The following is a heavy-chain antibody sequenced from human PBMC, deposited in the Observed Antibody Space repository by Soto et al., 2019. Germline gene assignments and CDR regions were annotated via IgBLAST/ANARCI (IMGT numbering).Heavy chain of an antibody. V-gene: IGHV1-69*02. CDR1: GGTFSSYT. Sequence: QVQLVQSGAEVKKPGSSVKVSCKASGGTFSSYTISWVRQAPGQGLEWMGRIIPILGIANYAQKFQGRVTITADKCTSKAYMELSSLRSEDTAVYYCARGYNWKGAGYYYMDVWGKGTTVTVSS. J-gene: IGHJ6*03. D-gene: IGHD1-20*01. CDR2: IIPILGIA. CDR3: ARGYNWKGAGYYYMDV.